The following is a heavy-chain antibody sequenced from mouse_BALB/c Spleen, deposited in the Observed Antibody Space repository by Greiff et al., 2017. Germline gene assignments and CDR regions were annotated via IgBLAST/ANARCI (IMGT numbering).Heavy chain of an antibody. CDR1: GFTFSSYW. CDR3: TTGKDAMDY. CDR2: IRLKSDNYAT. J-gene: IGHJ4*01. D-gene: IGHD4-1*01. V-gene: IGHV6-6*02. Sequence: DVKLVESGGGLVQPGGSMKLSCVASGFTFSSYWMSWVRQSPEKGLEWVAEIRLKSDNYATHYAESVKGKFTISRDDSKSRLYLQMNSLRAEDTGIYYCTTGKDAMDYWGQGTSVTVSS.